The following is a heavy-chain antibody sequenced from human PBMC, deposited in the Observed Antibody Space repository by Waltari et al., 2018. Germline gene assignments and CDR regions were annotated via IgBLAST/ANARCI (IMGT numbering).Heavy chain of an antibody. CDR1: GYTFTGYY. V-gene: IGHV1-3*01. D-gene: IGHD3-10*01. Sequence: QVQLVQSGAEVKKPGASVKVSCKASGYTFTGYYMHWVRQAPGQRLDWMGWINAGNGNTKYSQKFQGRVTITRDTSASTAYMELSSLRSEDTAVYYCARERGLLWFRELFMADAFDIWGQGTMVTVSS. J-gene: IGHJ3*02. CDR3: ARERGLLWFRELFMADAFDI. CDR2: INAGNGNT.